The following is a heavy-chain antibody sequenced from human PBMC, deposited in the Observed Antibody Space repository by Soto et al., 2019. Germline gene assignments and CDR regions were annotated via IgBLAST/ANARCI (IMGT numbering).Heavy chain of an antibody. Sequence: EVQLVESGGGLVQPGGSLRLSCAVSGFSFGTYWMSWVRQAPGKGLEWLASIKQDGSERYYLDSVKGRFTISRDNAKYSLSLQMNSLRGEDTAFYYCARDVGPITIFGEALSGYFDFWGQGTLVTVSS. CDR1: GFSFGTYW. V-gene: IGHV3-7*03. CDR2: IKQDGSER. CDR3: ARDVGPITIFGEALSGYFDF. D-gene: IGHD3-3*01. J-gene: IGHJ4*02.